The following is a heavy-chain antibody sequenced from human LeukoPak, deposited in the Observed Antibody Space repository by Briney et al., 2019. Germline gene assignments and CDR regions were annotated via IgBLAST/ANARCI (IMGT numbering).Heavy chain of an antibody. CDR1: GGSFSGYY. CDR2: INHSGST. CDR3: ARMLIFQCRFDP. D-gene: IGHD5/OR15-5a*01. Sequence: PSETLSLTCAVYGGSFSGYYWSWIRQPPGKGLEWIGEINHSGSTNYNPSLKSRVTISVDTSKNQFSLKLSSVTAADTAVYYCARMLIFQCRFDPWGQGTLVTVSS. V-gene: IGHV4-34*01. J-gene: IGHJ5*02.